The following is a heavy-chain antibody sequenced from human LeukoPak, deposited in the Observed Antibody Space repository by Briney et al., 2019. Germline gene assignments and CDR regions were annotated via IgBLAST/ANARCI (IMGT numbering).Heavy chain of an antibody. CDR3: ARDLTYYYDSSGYYFLVY. D-gene: IGHD3-22*01. Sequence: ASVKVSCKASGYTFTGYYMHWVRQAPGQGLEWMGWINPNSGGTNYAQKFQGWVTMTRDTSISTAYMELSRLRSDDTAVYYCARDLTYYYDSSGYYFLVYWGQGTLVTVSS. CDR2: INPNSGGT. CDR1: GYTFTGYY. V-gene: IGHV1-2*04. J-gene: IGHJ4*02.